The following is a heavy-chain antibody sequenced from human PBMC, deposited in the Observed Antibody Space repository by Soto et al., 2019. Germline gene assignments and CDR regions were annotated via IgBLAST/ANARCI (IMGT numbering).Heavy chain of an antibody. J-gene: IGHJ6*02. CDR1: GFPFSSYD. Sequence: GGSLRLSCAASGFPFSSYDIHWVRQAPGKGLEWVAIISYDGSNKYYADSVKGRFTISRDNSKNTLYLQMNSLGAEDTAVYYCGKNQATYGVDVWGQGTTVTVS. CDR3: GKNQATYGVDV. CDR2: ISYDGSNK. V-gene: IGHV3-30*18. D-gene: IGHD1-26*01.